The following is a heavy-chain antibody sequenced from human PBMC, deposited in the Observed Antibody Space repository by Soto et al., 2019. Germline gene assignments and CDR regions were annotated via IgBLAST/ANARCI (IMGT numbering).Heavy chain of an antibody. CDR1: GFTFSAYD. CDR2: LWRDGSKV. CDR3: ARDGTGWTGGDH. J-gene: IGHJ4*02. V-gene: IGHV3-33*01. Sequence: GGSLRLSCAASGFTFSAYDMHWVRQAPGKRLEWVAVLWRDGSKVYYADSVKGRFIISRDNSKNTLYLEMNSLRVEDTAVYYCARDGTGWTGGDHWGQGTLVTVSS. D-gene: IGHD6-19*01.